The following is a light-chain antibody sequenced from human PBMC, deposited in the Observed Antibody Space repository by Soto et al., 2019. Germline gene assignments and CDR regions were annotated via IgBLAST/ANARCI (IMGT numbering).Light chain of an antibody. CDR1: QSLRHSNGYNY. Sequence: DIVMTQSPLSLPVTPGEPASISCRSSQSLRHSNGYNYLDWYLQKPGQSPQLLIYLGSNRASGVPDRFSGSGSGTDFTLKISRVEAEDVGVYYCMQALQISWTFGQGTKVEIK. J-gene: IGKJ1*01. V-gene: IGKV2-28*01. CDR2: LGS. CDR3: MQALQISWT.